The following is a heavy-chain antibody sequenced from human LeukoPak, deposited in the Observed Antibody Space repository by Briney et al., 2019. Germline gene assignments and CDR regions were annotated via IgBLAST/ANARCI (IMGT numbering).Heavy chain of an antibody. CDR2: ISASSSAT. J-gene: IGHJ4*02. Sequence: GGSLRLSSAASEFSPGAYAMNWGREAPGEGVWWGSYISASSSATYYAESVKGRFTISRDNRQNSQYLQMNSLRAEDTAGYYCTRGVGRRGGTFDYWGQGTLVTVSS. CDR3: TRGVGRRGGTFDY. D-gene: IGHD3-10*01. CDR1: EFSPGAYA. V-gene: IGHV3-48*01.